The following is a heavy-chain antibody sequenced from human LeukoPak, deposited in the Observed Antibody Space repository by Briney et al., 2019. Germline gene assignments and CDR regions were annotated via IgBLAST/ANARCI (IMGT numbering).Heavy chain of an antibody. CDR2: IDPRSGGT. CDR3: AREATMGLFDY. J-gene: IGHJ4*02. Sequence: ASVKVSCKASGGTFSSYAISWVRQAPGQGLEWMGWIDPRSGGTKYAQKFQGRVTITRDTSASTAYMELSSLRSEDMAVYYCAREATMGLFDYWGQGTLVTVSS. D-gene: IGHD3-10*01. CDR1: GGTFSSYA. V-gene: IGHV1-69*04.